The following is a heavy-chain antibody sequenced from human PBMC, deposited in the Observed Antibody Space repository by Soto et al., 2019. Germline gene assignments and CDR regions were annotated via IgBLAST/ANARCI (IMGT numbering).Heavy chain of an antibody. Sequence: PSETLSLTCTVSGGSISSSSYYWGWIRQPPGKGLEWIGSIYYSGSTYYNPSLKSQVTISVDTSKNQFSLKLSSVTAADTAVYYCARRLGERDYYYYGMDVWGQGTTVT. D-gene: IGHD3-16*01. V-gene: IGHV4-39*01. J-gene: IGHJ6*02. CDR1: GGSISSSSYY. CDR2: IYYSGST. CDR3: ARRLGERDYYYYGMDV.